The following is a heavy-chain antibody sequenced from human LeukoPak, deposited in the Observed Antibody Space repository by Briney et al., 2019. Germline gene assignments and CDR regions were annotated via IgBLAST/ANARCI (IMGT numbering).Heavy chain of an antibody. V-gene: IGHV3-9*01. CDR3: AKALADYYYYYGMDV. Sequence: GGSLRLSCAASGFTFDDYAMHWVRQAPGKGLEWVSGISWNSGSIGYADSVKGRFTISRDNAKNSLYLQMNSLRAEDTALYYCAKALADYYYYYGMDVWGQGTTVTVSS. CDR1: GFTFDDYA. CDR2: ISWNSGSI. J-gene: IGHJ6*02.